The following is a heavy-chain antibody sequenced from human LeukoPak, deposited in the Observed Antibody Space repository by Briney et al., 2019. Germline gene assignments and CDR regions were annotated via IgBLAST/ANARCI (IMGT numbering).Heavy chain of an antibody. D-gene: IGHD3-22*01. Sequence: PGGSLRLSCAASEFTFSSYAMSWVRQAPGKGLEWVAVISYDGSNKYYADSVKGRFTISRDNSKNTLYLQMNSLRAEDTAVYYCASDTHYYDSSGYLDYYYYYGMDVWGQGTTVTVSS. CDR1: EFTFSSYA. CDR2: ISYDGSNK. CDR3: ASDTHYYDSSGYLDYYYYYGMDV. V-gene: IGHV3-30*03. J-gene: IGHJ6*02.